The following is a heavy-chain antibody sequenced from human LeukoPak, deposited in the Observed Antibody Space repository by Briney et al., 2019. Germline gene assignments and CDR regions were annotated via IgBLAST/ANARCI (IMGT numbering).Heavy chain of an antibody. J-gene: IGHJ3*02. V-gene: IGHV4-59*01. Sequence: SETLSLTCTVSGGSISSYYWSWIRQPPGKGLEWIGYIYYSGSTNYNPSLKSRVTISVDTSKNQFSLKLSSVTAADTAVYYCARRGRFTMVRGVPKTDDAFDIWGQGTMVTVSS. CDR1: GGSISSYY. D-gene: IGHD3-10*01. CDR3: ARRGRFTMVRGVPKTDDAFDI. CDR2: IYYSGST.